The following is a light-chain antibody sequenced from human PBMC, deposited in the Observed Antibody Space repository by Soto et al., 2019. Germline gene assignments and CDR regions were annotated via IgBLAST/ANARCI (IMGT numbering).Light chain of an antibody. CDR1: QSVSSSY. V-gene: IGKV3-20*01. J-gene: IGKJ1*01. CDR2: GAY. CDR3: KQYGSSSWT. Sequence: EIVLTQSPGTLSLSPGERATLSCRASQSVSSSYLAWYQQKPGQAPRLLIYGAYSRATGIQDRFSGSGSGTDFTLTISRLEPEDFAVYYCKQYGSSSWTFGQGTKVDIK.